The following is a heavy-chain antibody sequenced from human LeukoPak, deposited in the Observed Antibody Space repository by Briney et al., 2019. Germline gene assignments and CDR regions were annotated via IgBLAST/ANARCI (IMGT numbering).Heavy chain of an antibody. Sequence: ASVKVSCKASANTFTDYYMHWVRQAPGQGLEWMGIFNPAGGRTSYAQKFQGRVTITRDTSTSTLYMELSSLRFEDTAVYYCARDQAAVTTPLDWSFALWGRGTLVTVSS. CDR3: ARDQAAVTTPLDWSFAL. CDR2: FNPAGGRT. D-gene: IGHD4-17*01. J-gene: IGHJ2*01. V-gene: IGHV1-46*01. CDR1: ANTFTDYY.